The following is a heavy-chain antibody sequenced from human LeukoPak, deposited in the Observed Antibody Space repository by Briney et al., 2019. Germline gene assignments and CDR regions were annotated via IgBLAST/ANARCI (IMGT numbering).Heavy chain of an antibody. CDR1: GYTFTSYA. D-gene: IGHD3-10*01. Sequence: GASVKVSCKASGYTFTSYAMHWVRQAPGQRLEWMGWSNAGNGNTKYSQELQGRVTMTTDTSTSTAYMELRSLRSDDTAVYYCARDSPREYYYGSGSYLNWGQGTLVTVSS. J-gene: IGHJ4*02. CDR2: SNAGNGNT. V-gene: IGHV1-3*02. CDR3: ARDSPREYYYGSGSYLN.